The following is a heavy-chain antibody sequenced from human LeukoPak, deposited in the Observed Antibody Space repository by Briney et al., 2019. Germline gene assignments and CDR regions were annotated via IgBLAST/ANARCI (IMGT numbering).Heavy chain of an antibody. D-gene: IGHD2-15*01. Sequence: GGSLRLSCAASGFTFSSYWMSWVRQAPGKGLEWVANIKQDGSEKYYVDSVEGRFTISRDNAKNSLYLQMNSLRAEDTAVYYCARERPLGYCSGGSCYGYWGQGTLVTVSS. CDR2: IKQDGSEK. CDR1: GFTFSSYW. CDR3: ARERPLGYCSGGSCYGY. V-gene: IGHV3-7*01. J-gene: IGHJ4*02.